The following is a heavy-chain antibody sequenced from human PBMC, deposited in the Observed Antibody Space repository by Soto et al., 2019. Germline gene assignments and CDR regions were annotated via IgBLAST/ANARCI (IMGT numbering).Heavy chain of an antibody. CDR2: IIPILGIA. CDR3: AMEYCSSTSCDRDY. D-gene: IGHD2-2*02. J-gene: IGHJ4*02. Sequence: QVQLVQSVAEVKKPGSSVNVSCKASGGTFSSYTISWVRQAPGQGLEWMGRIIPILGIANYAQKFQGRVTISAVKSTSTAYMELRSLRSEETAVYYCAMEYCSSTSCDRDYWGQGNLVSVSS. CDR1: GGTFSSYT. V-gene: IGHV1-69*02.